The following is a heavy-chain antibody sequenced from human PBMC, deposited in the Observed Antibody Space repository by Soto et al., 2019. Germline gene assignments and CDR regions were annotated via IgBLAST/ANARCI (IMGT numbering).Heavy chain of an antibody. CDR2: IYATGTT. CDR1: GASISGYY. Sequence: PSETLSLTCTVSGASISGYYWSWIRKSAGKGLEWIGRIYATGTTDYKPSLKSRVIMSVDTSKKQFSLRLRSVTAADTAVYYCVRDGTKTLRDWFDPWGQGMSVTVSS. CDR3: VRDGTKTLRDWFDP. D-gene: IGHD1-1*01. J-gene: IGHJ5*02. V-gene: IGHV4-4*07.